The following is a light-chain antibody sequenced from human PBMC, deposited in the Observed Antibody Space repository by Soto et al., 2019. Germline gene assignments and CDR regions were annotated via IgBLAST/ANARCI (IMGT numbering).Light chain of an antibody. Sequence: ILMTQSPATLSVSPGERATLSCRASQSVSNNLAWNQQKPGQAPRLLIYDASTRATGIPARFSGSGSGTEFTRTISGLQSEDFAVYYCQQYNNWPPWTFGQGIKVEIK. CDR3: QQYNNWPPWT. J-gene: IGKJ1*01. V-gene: IGKV3-15*01. CDR1: QSVSNN. CDR2: DAS.